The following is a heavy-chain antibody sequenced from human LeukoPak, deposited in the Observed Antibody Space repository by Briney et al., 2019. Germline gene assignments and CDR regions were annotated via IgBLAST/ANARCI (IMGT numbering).Heavy chain of an antibody. CDR1: GGPISSGGYY. Sequence: SESLSLTCTVSGGPISSGGYYWSWIRQHPGKGLEWIGYIYYSGSTYYNPSLKSRVTISVDTSKNQFSLKLSSVTAADTAVYYCAREATVTPGWFDPWGQGTLVTVSS. D-gene: IGHD4-17*01. CDR3: AREATVTPGWFDP. V-gene: IGHV4-31*03. CDR2: IYYSGST. J-gene: IGHJ5*02.